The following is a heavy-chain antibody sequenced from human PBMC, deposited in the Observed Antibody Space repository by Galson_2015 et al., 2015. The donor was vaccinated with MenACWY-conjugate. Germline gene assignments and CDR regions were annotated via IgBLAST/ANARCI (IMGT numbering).Heavy chain of an antibody. CDR3: SRTGATPGDY. CDR2: IYWDDDK. V-gene: IGHV2-5*02. Sequence: PAQVKPTQTLTLTCTFSGFSLSTSGVGVGWIRQPPGKALEWLALIYWDDDKRYSPSLRSRLTITKDTSKNHVVLTMTNMDPVDTATYYCSRTGATPGDYWGQGTLVTVSS. D-gene: IGHD2-15*01. CDR1: GFSLSTSGVG. J-gene: IGHJ4*02.